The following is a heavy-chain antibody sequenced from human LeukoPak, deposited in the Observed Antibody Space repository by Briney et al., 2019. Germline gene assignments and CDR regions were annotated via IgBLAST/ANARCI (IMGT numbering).Heavy chain of an antibody. J-gene: IGHJ4*02. V-gene: IGHV4-59*01. CDR1: GGFISSYY. CDR2: IYYSGST. CDR3: ARDNGTYYGFDS. Sequence: XXTLSLTCTVSGGFISSYYWSWIRQPPGKGLEWIGYIYYSGSTIHNPSLKSRVTISVDTSRHQFSLKLSSMTAADTAVYYCARDNGTYYGFDSWGQGTLVTVSS. D-gene: IGHD1-26*01.